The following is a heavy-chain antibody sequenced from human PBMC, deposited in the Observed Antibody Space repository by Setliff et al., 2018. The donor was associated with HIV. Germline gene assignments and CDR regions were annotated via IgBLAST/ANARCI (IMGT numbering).Heavy chain of an antibody. V-gene: IGHV4-39*02. CDR2: TFYSGST. Sequence: SETLSLTCTVSGASVSTTGYYWGWLRQSPGKGLQWIGTTFYSGSTYYNPSLTSRVTISLDTSNNDFSLTLTSVTAADTALYFCATYLSDNYLDGAFDIWGRGTMVTVS. J-gene: IGHJ3*02. D-gene: IGHD3-3*01. CDR3: ATYLSDNYLDGAFDI. CDR1: GASVSTTGYY.